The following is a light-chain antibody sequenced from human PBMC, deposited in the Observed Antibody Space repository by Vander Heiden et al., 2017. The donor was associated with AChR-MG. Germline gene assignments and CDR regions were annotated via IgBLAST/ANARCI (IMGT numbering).Light chain of an antibody. CDR2: GKN. J-gene: IGLJ2*01. CDR1: SLRSYY. CDR3: NSRDSSANHVV. Sequence: SSELTQDPAVSVALGQTARITCQGDSLRSYYASWYQQKPGQAPVLVIYGKNNRPSGITDRFSGSSSGNTASLTITGAQAEDEADYYCNSRDSSANHVVFGGGTKLTVL. V-gene: IGLV3-19*01.